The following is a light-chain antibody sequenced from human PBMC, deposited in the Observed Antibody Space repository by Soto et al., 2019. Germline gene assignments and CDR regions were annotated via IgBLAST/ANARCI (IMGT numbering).Light chain of an antibody. J-gene: IGKJ5*01. CDR1: ETISSS. CDR2: GAS. CDR3: QQYNNWPPIT. Sequence: EIVMTQSPATLSVSPGERATLSCRASETISSSLAWYQQKPGQAPRLLIYGASTRATGIPARFSGSGSGTEFTLTISSLQSEDFAVYYCQQYNNWPPITFGQGTRLEIK. V-gene: IGKV3-15*01.